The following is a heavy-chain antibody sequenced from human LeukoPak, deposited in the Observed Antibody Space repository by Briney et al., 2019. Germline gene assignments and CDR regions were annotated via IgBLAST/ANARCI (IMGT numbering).Heavy chain of an antibody. CDR2: INHSGST. J-gene: IGHJ3*02. CDR3: AREYGGNYYDSSEWPFDI. CDR1: GFTFSSYA. Sequence: GSLRLSCAASGFTFSSYAMSWIRQPPGKGLEWIGEINHSGSTNYNPSLKSRVTISVDTSKNQFSLKLSSVTAADTAVYYCAREYGGNYYDSSEWPFDIWGQGTMVTVSS. V-gene: IGHV4-34*01. D-gene: IGHD3-22*01.